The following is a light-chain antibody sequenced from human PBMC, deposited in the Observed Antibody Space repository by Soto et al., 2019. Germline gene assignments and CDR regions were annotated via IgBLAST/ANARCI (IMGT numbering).Light chain of an antibody. J-gene: IGKJ5*01. CDR3: QQLDSFPLT. CDR2: AAS. V-gene: IGKV1-12*01. Sequence: DIQMTQSPSSVSASVGDGVTITFRASQGISRCLAWYQKKPGRAPKLLIYAASSLQSGVPVRFSGSGSGTDFTLSISSLEPEDVATYYCQQLDSFPLTFGQGTRLEIK. CDR1: QGISRC.